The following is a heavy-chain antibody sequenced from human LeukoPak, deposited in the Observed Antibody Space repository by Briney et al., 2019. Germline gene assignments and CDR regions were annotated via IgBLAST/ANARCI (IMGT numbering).Heavy chain of an antibody. CDR3: ARAWRSSGYYYYMDV. Sequence: PSETLSLTCTVSGGAISRYYWSWIRQPPGKGLEWIGYIDYNGRTKYNPSLKSRVTISVDPSKNQFSLKLRSVTVADTAVYYCARAWRSSGYYYYMDVWGKGTTVTVSS. J-gene: IGHJ6*03. V-gene: IGHV4-59*01. CDR1: GGAISRYY. CDR2: IDYNGRT. D-gene: IGHD3-10*01.